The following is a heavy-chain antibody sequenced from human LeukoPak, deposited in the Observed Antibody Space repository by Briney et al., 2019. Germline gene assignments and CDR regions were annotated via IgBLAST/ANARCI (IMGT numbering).Heavy chain of an antibody. CDR2: IKQDGSEK. V-gene: IGHV3-7*01. CDR1: EFTFSSYW. D-gene: IGHD5-12*01. CDR3: ARDGYSGYDY. Sequence: GGSLRLSCAASEFTFSSYWMNWVRQAPGKGLEWVANIKQDGSEKYYVGSVKGRFTISRDNAKNSLYPQMNSLRAEDTGVYYCARDGYSGYDYWGQGTLVTVSS. J-gene: IGHJ4*02.